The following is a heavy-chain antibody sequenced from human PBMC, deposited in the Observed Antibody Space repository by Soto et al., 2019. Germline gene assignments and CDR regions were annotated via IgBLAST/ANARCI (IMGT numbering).Heavy chain of an antibody. CDR2: ISTSGSST. CDR3: ANLAKNYYHYMDV. CDR1: GFSFSDYY. J-gene: IGHJ6*03. V-gene: IGHV3-11*01. D-gene: IGHD1-26*01. Sequence: QVQLVESGGGLAKPGGSLRLSCAASGFSFSDYYMSCIRQAPGKGLEWVSLISTSGSSTDYADSVKGRFTISRDNAKNSLSLQMNSLRAEDTAVYYCANLAKNYYHYMDVWGKGTTVTVSS.